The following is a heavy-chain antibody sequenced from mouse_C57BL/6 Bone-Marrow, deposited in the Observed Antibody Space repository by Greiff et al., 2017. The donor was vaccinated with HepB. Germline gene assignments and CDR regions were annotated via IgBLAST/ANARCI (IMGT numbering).Heavy chain of an antibody. CDR3: VGDVYDYDGGGYAMDY. CDR1: GFTFNTYA. J-gene: IGHJ4*01. CDR2: IRSKSTYYTT. Sequence: EVQLVESGGGLVQAKGSLKLSCAASGFTFNTYAMHWVCQAPGKGLEWVARIRSKSTYYTTYYADSVKDRFTISRDDSQSMLYLQMNNLKTEDTAMYYCVGDVYDYDGGGYAMDYWGQGTSVTVSS. V-gene: IGHV10-3*01. D-gene: IGHD2-4*01.